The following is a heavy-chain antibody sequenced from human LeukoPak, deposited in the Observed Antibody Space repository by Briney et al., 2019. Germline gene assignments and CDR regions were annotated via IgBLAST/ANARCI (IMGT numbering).Heavy chain of an antibody. V-gene: IGHV3-7*01. Sequence: GGSVRLSCAASGFSFSSYWMSWVRQAPGKGLEYVAYIKQDGSEKNYVDSVKGRFTISRDNAKNSLYLQMNSLRVEDTAVYYCAREARGGDARGQGTLVTVSS. J-gene: IGHJ4*02. CDR1: GFSFSSYW. CDR2: IKQDGSEK. CDR3: AREARGGDA. D-gene: IGHD3-16*01.